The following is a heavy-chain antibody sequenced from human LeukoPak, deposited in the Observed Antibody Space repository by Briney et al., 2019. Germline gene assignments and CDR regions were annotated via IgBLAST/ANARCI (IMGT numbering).Heavy chain of an antibody. CDR2: ISWNSGSI. J-gene: IGHJ6*03. CDR3: AKDGGMDVLSSYYMDV. D-gene: IGHD3-16*01. CDR1: GFTFDDYA. V-gene: IGHV3-9*01. Sequence: GRSLRLSCAASGFTFDDYAMHWVRHAPGKGLEWVSGISWNSGSIGYADSVKGRFTISRDNAKNSLYLQMNSLRAEDTALYYCAKDGGMDVLSSYYMDVWGKGTTVTVSS.